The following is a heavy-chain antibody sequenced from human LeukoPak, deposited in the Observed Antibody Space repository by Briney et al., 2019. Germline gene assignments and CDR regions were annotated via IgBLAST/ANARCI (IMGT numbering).Heavy chain of an antibody. CDR1: GCSFTNSW. Sequence: GESLKISCKASGCSFTNSWIGWVRQMPGKGLEWMGIIYPGDSNTKYSPSFQGQVTISADKSISTAYLQWSSLKASDTAMYYCARPSYGASDYWGQGTLVTVSS. J-gene: IGHJ4*02. D-gene: IGHD4-17*01. CDR3: ARPSYGASDY. CDR2: IYPGDSNT. V-gene: IGHV5-51*01.